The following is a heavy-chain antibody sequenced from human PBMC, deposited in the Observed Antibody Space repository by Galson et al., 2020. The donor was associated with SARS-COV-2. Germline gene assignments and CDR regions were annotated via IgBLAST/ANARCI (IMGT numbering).Heavy chain of an antibody. D-gene: IGHD2-15*01. CDR3: ARGGYCSGRRCSTYNWFDP. Sequence: GESLKISCKGSGYSFTSYWIAWVRQMPGKGLEWMGIIYPGDSKTRYSPSFQGQVTISADKSMSTAYLQWSSLKASDPAIYFCARGGYCSGRRCSTYNWFDPWGQGTLVTVSS. J-gene: IGHJ5*02. CDR1: GYSFTSYW. V-gene: IGHV5-51*01. CDR2: IYPGDSKT.